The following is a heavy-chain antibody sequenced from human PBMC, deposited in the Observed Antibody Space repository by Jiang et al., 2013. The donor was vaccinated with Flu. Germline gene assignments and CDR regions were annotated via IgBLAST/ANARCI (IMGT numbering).Heavy chain of an antibody. Sequence: SGAEVKKPGSSVKVSCKASGGTFSSYAISWVRQAPGQGLEWMGGIIPIFGTANYAQKFQGRVTITADESTSTAYMELSSLRSEDTAVYYCARGCVAGGSCSDAFDIWGQGDNGHRLF. D-gene: IGHD2-15*01. J-gene: IGHJ3*02. V-gene: IGHV1-69*01. CDR3: ARGCVAGGSCSDAFDI. CDR2: IIPIFGTA. CDR1: GGTFSSYA.